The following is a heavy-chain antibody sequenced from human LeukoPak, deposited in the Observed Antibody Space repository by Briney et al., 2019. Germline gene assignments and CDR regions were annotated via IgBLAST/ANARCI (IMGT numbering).Heavy chain of an antibody. CDR1: GFTFSTYA. V-gene: IGHV3-23*01. CDR2: ISGSGTNT. J-gene: IGHJ5*02. Sequence: QPGGSLRLSCAASGFTFSTYAMSWVRQAPGKGLEWVSSISGSGTNTYYAGSVKGRFTISRDNSRNLLFLQMSSLRVEDTAVYYCAKRRHYYGSGDYYRDPWGQGTLVTVSS. D-gene: IGHD3-10*01. CDR3: AKRRHYYGSGDYYRDP.